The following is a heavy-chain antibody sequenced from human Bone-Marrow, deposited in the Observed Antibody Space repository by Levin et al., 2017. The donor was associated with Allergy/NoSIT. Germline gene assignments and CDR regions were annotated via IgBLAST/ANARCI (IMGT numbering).Heavy chain of an antibody. V-gene: IGHV3-30*04. D-gene: IGHD2-21*02. Sequence: GESLKISCAASGFTFSSYAMHWVRQGPGKGLEWVAIVLYDGSNEFYADSVKGRFTISRDNSKNTLYLQMNSLRAEDTAVYYCARDNSPTYCGGDCYSGWFDPWGQGTLVTVSS. CDR1: GFTFSSYA. CDR2: VLYDGSNE. CDR3: ARDNSPTYCGGDCYSGWFDP. J-gene: IGHJ5*02.